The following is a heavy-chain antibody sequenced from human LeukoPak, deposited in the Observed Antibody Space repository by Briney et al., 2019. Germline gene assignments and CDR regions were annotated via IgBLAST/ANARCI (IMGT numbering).Heavy chain of an antibody. CDR3: ARERNLGYCSGGSCYRPPSHMDV. D-gene: IGHD2-15*01. J-gene: IGHJ6*04. Sequence: GGSLRLSCAASGFTFSSYEMNWVRQAPGKGLEWVSYISSSGSTIYYADSVKGRFTISRDNAKNSLYLQMNSLRAEDTALYYCARERNLGYCSGGSCYRPPSHMDVWGKGTTVTVSS. CDR2: ISSSGSTI. V-gene: IGHV3-48*03. CDR1: GFTFSSYE.